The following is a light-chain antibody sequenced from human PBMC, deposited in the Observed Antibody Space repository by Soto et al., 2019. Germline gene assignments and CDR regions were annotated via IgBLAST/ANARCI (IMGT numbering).Light chain of an antibody. CDR1: QSVFHTADNQTH. Sequence: DIVLTQSPDSLAVSLGEGPTINCGSDQSVFHTADNQTHLAWYQQKAGQPPKLLIYWASTRDSGVPARFRGSGFGTDFTLSISYLQAEDVAVYYCQQYYSTPRTFGQGTKVEI. CDR2: WAS. CDR3: QQYYSTPRT. V-gene: IGKV4-1*01. J-gene: IGKJ2*01.